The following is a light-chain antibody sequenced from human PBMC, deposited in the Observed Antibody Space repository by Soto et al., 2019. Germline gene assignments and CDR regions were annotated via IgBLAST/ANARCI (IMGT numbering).Light chain of an antibody. CDR1: QSVSSSY. CDR3: QHFGSSLWT. J-gene: IGKJ1*01. CDR2: AAS. Sequence: EIVLTQSPGTLSLSPGERAALSCRASQSVSSSYLAWYQQKPGQAPRLLIYAASSRATGIPDRFSGSGSGTHFSLSISRLEWEDFAVYYCQHFGSSLWTFGQETKVEIK. V-gene: IGKV3-20*01.